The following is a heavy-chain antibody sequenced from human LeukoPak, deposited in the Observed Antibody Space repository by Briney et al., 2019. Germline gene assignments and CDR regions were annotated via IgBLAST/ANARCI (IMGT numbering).Heavy chain of an antibody. CDR2: IYYSGGT. V-gene: IGHV4-59*01. J-gene: IGHJ4*02. CDR3: AREGSGSYTYFDY. D-gene: IGHD3-10*01. Sequence: SETLSLTCTVSGGSISSYYWSWIRQPPGKGLEWIGYIYYSGGTNYNPSLKSRVTISVDTSKNQFSLKLSSVTAADTAVYYCAREGSGSYTYFDYWGQGTLVTVSS. CDR1: GGSISSYY.